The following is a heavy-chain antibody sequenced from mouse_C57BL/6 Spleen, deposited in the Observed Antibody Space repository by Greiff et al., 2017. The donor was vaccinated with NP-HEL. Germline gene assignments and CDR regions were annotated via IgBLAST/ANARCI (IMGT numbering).Heavy chain of an antibody. J-gene: IGHJ2*01. Sequence: EVQLVESEGGLVQPGSSMKLSCTASGFTFSDYYMAWVRQVPEKGLEWVANINYDGSSTYYLDSLKSRFIISRDNAKNILYLQMSSLKSEDTATYYCARDLYDYGFDYWGQGTTLTVSS. D-gene: IGHD2-4*01. CDR1: GFTFSDYY. V-gene: IGHV5-16*01. CDR3: ARDLYDYGFDY. CDR2: INYDGSST.